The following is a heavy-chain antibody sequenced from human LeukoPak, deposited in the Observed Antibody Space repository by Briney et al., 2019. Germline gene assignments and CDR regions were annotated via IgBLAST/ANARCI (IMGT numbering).Heavy chain of an antibody. CDR1: GYTFTGYY. Sequence: ASVKVSCKASGYTFTGYYMHWVRQAPGQGLEWIGWINPNSGGTNYAQKFQGRVTMTRDTSISTAYMELSRLRSDDTAVYYCARVYCSSTSCYESWFDPWGQGTLVTVSS. CDR3: ARVYCSSTSCYESWFDP. D-gene: IGHD2-2*01. V-gene: IGHV1-2*02. J-gene: IGHJ5*02. CDR2: INPNSGGT.